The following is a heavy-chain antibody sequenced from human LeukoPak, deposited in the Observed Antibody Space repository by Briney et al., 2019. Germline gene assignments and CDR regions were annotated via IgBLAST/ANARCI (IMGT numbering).Heavy chain of an antibody. V-gene: IGHV3-7*03. CDR2: IKQDGSEK. CDR3: ARDKVTEFGYGMDV. J-gene: IGHJ6*04. Sequence: GGYLRLSCAASGFTFSSYWMSWVRQAPGKGLEWVANIKQDGSEKYYVDSVKGRFTISRDNAKNSLYLQMNSLRAEDTAVYYCARDKVTEFGYGMDVWGKGTKVTVSS. D-gene: IGHD3-3*01. CDR1: GFTFSSYW.